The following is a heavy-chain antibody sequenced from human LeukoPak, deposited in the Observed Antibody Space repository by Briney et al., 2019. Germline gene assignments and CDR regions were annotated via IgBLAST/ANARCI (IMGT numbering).Heavy chain of an antibody. Sequence: PSETLSLTCAVYGESFSGYYWSWIRQPPGRGLEWIGGINHSGSTSYSASLKSRVTISVDTSKNQFSLKLNSVTAADTAVYYCARGDIAAGGAPFDYWGQGTLVTVSS. CDR1: GESFSGYY. D-gene: IGHD6-13*01. CDR2: INHSGST. CDR3: ARGDIAAGGAPFDY. J-gene: IGHJ4*02. V-gene: IGHV4-34*01.